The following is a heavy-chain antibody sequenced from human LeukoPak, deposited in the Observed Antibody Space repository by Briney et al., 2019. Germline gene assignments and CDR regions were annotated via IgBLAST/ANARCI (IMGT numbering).Heavy chain of an antibody. J-gene: IGHJ4*02. D-gene: IGHD6-13*01. Sequence: ASVKVSCKVSGYTLTELSMHWVRQAPGKGLEWMGGFDPEDGETIYAQKFQGRVTMTEDTSTDTAYMELSILRSEDTAVYYCATAPSSIAAAGPIDYWGQGTLVTVSS. CDR2: FDPEDGET. CDR1: GYTLTELS. V-gene: IGHV1-24*01. CDR3: ATAPSSIAAAGPIDY.